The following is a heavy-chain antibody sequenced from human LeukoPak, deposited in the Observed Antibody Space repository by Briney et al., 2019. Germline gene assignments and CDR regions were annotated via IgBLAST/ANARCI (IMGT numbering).Heavy chain of an antibody. Sequence: KTSETLSLTCIVSGGSFSSYFWSWIRQPAGKGLEWIGRMSTSGITNYNPSLKSRVTMSVDTSKNQFSLKLSSVTAADTAVYYCARDRGELYDFWGQGTLVTVSS. CDR1: GGSFSSYF. V-gene: IGHV4-4*07. J-gene: IGHJ4*02. CDR3: ARDRGELYDF. CDR2: MSTSGIT. D-gene: IGHD3-16*01.